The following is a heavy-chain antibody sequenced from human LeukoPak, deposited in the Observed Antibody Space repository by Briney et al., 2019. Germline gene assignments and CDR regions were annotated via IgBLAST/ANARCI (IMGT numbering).Heavy chain of an antibody. V-gene: IGHV3-21*01. CDR2: ISSSSSYI. CDR3: ARDYYSSSRHAFDL. CDR1: GFTFSSYA. Sequence: GGSLRLSCAASGFTFSSYAMSWVRQAPGKGLEWVSSISSSSSYIYYADSVKGRFTISRDNAKNSLFLQMNSLRAEDTALYFCARDYYSSSRHAFDLWGQGTMVTVSS. D-gene: IGHD6-13*01. J-gene: IGHJ3*01.